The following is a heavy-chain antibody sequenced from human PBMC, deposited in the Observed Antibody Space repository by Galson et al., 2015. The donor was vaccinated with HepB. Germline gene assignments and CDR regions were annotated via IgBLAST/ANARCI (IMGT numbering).Heavy chain of an antibody. CDR3: VKGGSCFGGDWFDP. J-gene: IGHJ5*02. CDR2: ISGGVYGT. CDR1: GFTFSNYS. V-gene: IGHV3-23*01. D-gene: IGHD3-3*01. Sequence: SLRLSCAASGFTFSNYSMSWVRQAPGKGPERVASISGGVYGTYYADSVKGRFTISRDNSTDTVFLQMDNLRADDTAVYYCVKGGSCFGGDWFDPWGQGALVTVS.